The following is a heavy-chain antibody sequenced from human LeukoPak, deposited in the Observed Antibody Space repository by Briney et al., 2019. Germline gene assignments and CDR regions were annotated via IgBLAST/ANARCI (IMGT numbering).Heavy chain of an antibody. D-gene: IGHD3-3*01. CDR1: GGSFSGYY. CDR3: ARGYYGHFDF. V-gene: IGHV4-34*01. Sequence: PSETLSLTCAIYGGSFSGYYWTWIRQPPGKGLEWIGEINHGGFMKYNPSLKSRVTMSVDTSKNHFSLKLSSVTAADTALYYCARGYYGHFDFWGRGTLVTVSS. J-gene: IGHJ4*02. CDR2: INHGGFM.